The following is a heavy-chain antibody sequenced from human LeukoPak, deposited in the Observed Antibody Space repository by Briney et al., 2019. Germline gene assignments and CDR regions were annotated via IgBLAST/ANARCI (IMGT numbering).Heavy chain of an antibody. D-gene: IGHD2-15*01. CDR1: GGSISSSNW. J-gene: IGHJ3*02. CDR3: AREWWDCSGGSCYFDAFDI. CDR2: IYHSGST. V-gene: IGHV4-4*02. Sequence: PSETLSLTCAVSGGSISSSNWWSWVRQPPGKGLEWIGEIYHSGSTNYNPSLKSRVTISVDKSKNQFSLKLSSVTAADTAVYYCAREWWDCSGGSCYFDAFDIWGQGTMVTVSS.